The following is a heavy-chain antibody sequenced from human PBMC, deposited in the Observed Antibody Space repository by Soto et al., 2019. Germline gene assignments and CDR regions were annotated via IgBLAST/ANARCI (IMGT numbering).Heavy chain of an antibody. J-gene: IGHJ4*02. Sequence: EVQLSGSGGGLVQPGGSLRLSCAASGFTFSSYAMSWVRQAPGKGLEWVSAISGSSTSTYYADSVKGRFTISRDNSKNQLYRQMNSRRAKDTAVYYCATDPSSGFAMENYFDYWGQGTLVTVSS. V-gene: IGHV3-23*01. D-gene: IGHD3-10*01. CDR2: ISGSSTST. CDR3: ATDPSSGFAMENYFDY. CDR1: GFTFSSYA.